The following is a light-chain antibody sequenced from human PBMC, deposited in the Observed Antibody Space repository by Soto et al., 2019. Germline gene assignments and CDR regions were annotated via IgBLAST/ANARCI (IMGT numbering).Light chain of an antibody. J-gene: IGLJ2*01. Sequence: QSALTQPASVSGSPGQSITLSCTGTSSDVGGYDYVSWYQQHPGKAPKLIISEVSNRPSGVSNRFSGSKSGNTASLTISELQAEDEADYYCSSYTSRSTPVFGGGTKLTVL. CDR1: SSDVGGYDY. V-gene: IGLV2-14*01. CDR2: EVS. CDR3: SSYTSRSTPV.